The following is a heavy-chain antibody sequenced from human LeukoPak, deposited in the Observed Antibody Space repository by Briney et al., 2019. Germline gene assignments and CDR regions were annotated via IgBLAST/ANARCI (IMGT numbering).Heavy chain of an antibody. J-gene: IGHJ4*02. Sequence: ASVKVSCKASGYTFTGHYMHWVRQAPGQGLEWMGWINPNSGDTNYAQKFQGRVTVTRDTSISTAYMELNRLRSDDTAGYYCARGAHYDSSGYFGYWGQGTLVTVSS. CDR3: ARGAHYDSSGYFGY. D-gene: IGHD3-22*01. V-gene: IGHV1-2*02. CDR2: INPNSGDT. CDR1: GYTFTGHY.